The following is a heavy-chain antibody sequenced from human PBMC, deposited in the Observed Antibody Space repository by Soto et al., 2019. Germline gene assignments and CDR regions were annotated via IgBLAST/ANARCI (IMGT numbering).Heavy chain of an antibody. CDR1: GFIFSDYG. D-gene: IGHD2-15*01. Sequence: QVQMVESGGGGVQPGRSLRLSCEASGFIFSDYGMHWVRQAPGKGLEWVALIWADGSNTAYADSAKGRFTISRDNSKSTLYLQMNSLRDDDTALYYCARDVRTGYCSGGSCYHLDYWGQGTLVTVSS. J-gene: IGHJ4*02. CDR3: ARDVRTGYCSGGSCYHLDY. CDR2: IWADGSNT. V-gene: IGHV3-33*01.